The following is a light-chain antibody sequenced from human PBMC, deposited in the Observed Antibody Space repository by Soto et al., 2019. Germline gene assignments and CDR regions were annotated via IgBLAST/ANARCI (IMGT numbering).Light chain of an antibody. CDR2: YDS. Sequence: SYELTQTPSLSVAPEKTASITCGGDNIGSQSVHWYQHKPGQAPILVMRYDSDRPSGIPERFSGSNSGNTATLTISRGEAGDEADHYCVVWDSSSDRPVFGGGTKLTVL. CDR1: NIGSQS. CDR3: VVWDSSSDRPV. V-gene: IGLV3-21*04. J-gene: IGLJ3*02.